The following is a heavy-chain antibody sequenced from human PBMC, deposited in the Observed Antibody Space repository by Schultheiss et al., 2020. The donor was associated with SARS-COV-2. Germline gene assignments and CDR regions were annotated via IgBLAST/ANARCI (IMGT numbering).Heavy chain of an antibody. CDR2: IYYSGST. CDR3: AREPGSTSYAFDI. J-gene: IGHJ3*02. Sequence: SETLSLTCAVSGGSISSYYWTWIRQSPGKGLEYIGYIYYSGSTNYNPSLRSRVTISVDTSNNQFSLSLNSVTAADTAVYYCAREPGSTSYAFDIWGQGTMVTVSS. CDR1: GGSISSYY. V-gene: IGHV4-59*01. D-gene: IGHD2-2*01.